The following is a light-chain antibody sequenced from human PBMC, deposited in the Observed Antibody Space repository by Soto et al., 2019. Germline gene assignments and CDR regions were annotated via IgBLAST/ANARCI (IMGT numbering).Light chain of an antibody. CDR2: EVT. Sequence: QSALTQPASVSGSPGQSITISCTGTSSDIGGYNYVSWYQQYPGKAPKLMIYEVTNRPSGGSNRFSGSKYGNTASLTISGLQSEDEADYYCSSYRHTDTLVFGGGTKVTVL. CDR3: SSYRHTDTLV. J-gene: IGLJ3*02. V-gene: IGLV2-14*01. CDR1: SSDIGGYNY.